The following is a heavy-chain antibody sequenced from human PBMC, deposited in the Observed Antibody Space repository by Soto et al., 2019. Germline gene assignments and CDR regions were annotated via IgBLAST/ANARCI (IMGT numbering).Heavy chain of an antibody. CDR3: VRDQEDMTTRYYRYIDV. CDR2: IIPILGIA. CDR1: GGTFSSYT. J-gene: IGHJ6*03. Sequence: SVKVSCKASGGTFSSYTISWVRQAPGQGLEWMGRIIPILGIANYAQNFQGRVTITADKSTRTAYMELSSLRLEDTAVYYCVRDQEDMTTRYYRYIDVWDKGTTVTVSS. V-gene: IGHV1-69*04. D-gene: IGHD4-17*01.